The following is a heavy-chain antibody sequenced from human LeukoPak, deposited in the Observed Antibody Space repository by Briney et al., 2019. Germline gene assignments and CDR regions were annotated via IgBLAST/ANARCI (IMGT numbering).Heavy chain of an antibody. D-gene: IGHD1-26*01. V-gene: IGHV4-34*01. Sequence: PSETLSLTCAVYGGSFSGYYWSWIRQPPGQGLEWIGEINHSGSTNYNPSLKSRVTISVDTSKNQFSLKLSSVTAADTAVYYCARYSGSYYIPFDYWGQGTLVTVSS. CDR2: INHSGST. CDR1: GGSFSGYY. CDR3: ARYSGSYYIPFDY. J-gene: IGHJ4*02.